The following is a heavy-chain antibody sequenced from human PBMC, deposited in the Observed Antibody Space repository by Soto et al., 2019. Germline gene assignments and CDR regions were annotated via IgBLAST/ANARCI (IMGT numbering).Heavy chain of an antibody. CDR1: GDSFNDYY. D-gene: IGHD5-12*01. CDR2: INPNGGGT. Sequence: VQLVQSGAEVKKPGASVKVSCKTSGDSFNDYYIHWVRQAPGQGLEWMGWINPNGGGTKYAQKCQGRVTVTRDTSIRTVYMELSSLRSDDTAVYYCARESGGATATLDYYYFYMDVWGKGTTVTVSS. V-gene: IGHV1-2*02. CDR3: ARESGGATATLDYYYFYMDV. J-gene: IGHJ6*03.